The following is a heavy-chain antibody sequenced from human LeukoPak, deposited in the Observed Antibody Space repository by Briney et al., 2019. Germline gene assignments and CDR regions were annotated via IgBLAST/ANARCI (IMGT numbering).Heavy chain of an antibody. CDR3: ARLKCISTTCPSRYVMDV. V-gene: IGHV4-59*01. CDR2: IYYSGST. CDR1: GGSISSYY. Sequence: PSETLSLTCSVSGGSISSYYWSWIRQPPGKGLEYIGYIYYSGSTNYNPSLKSRVTISVDTSKDQFSLNLTSVTAAGTAVYYCARLKCISTTCPSRYVMDVWGQGTTVTVSS. J-gene: IGHJ6*02. D-gene: IGHD2-2*01.